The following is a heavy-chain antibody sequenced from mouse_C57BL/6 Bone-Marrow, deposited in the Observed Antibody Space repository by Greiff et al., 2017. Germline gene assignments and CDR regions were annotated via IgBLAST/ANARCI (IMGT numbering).Heavy chain of an antibody. CDR1: GYTFTSYW. CDR3: ARLDWYFDV. CDR2: IDPSDSYT. Sequence: QVQLQQSGAELVIPGDSVKLSCKASGYTFTSYWMHWVKQRPGQGLEWIGEIDPSDSYTNYNQKFKGKSTLTVDKSSSTAYMQLSSLTSEDSAVYYCARLDWYFDVWGTGTTVTVSS. J-gene: IGHJ1*03. V-gene: IGHV1-69*01.